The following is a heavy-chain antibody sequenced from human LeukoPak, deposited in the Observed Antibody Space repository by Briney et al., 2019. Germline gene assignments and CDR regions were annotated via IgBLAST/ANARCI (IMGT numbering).Heavy chain of an antibody. CDR2: IKEDGSEK. Sequence: GGSLRLSCAASGFTFSSYWMSWVRQAPGKGLEWVANIKEDGSEKYYVGSVKGRFTTSRDNAKNSLYPQMNSLRADDTAVYYCARGPLIAAAGTSWGQGTLVTVSS. J-gene: IGHJ4*02. V-gene: IGHV3-7*01. CDR1: GFTFSSYW. CDR3: ARGPLIAAAGTS. D-gene: IGHD6-13*01.